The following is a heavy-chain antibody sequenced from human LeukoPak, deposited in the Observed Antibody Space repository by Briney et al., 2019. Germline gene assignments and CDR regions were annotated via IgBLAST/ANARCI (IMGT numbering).Heavy chain of an antibody. D-gene: IGHD1-26*01. CDR2: ISAYNGNT. V-gene: IGHV1-18*01. CDR1: GYTFTSYD. J-gene: IGHJ4*02. CDR3: ARDSGSDSGSYYGVIDY. Sequence: ASVKVSCKASGYTFTSYDINWVRQAPGQGLEWMGWISAYNGNTNYAQKLQGRVTMTTDTSTSTAYMELRSLRSDDTAVYYCARDSGSDSGSYYGVIDYWGQGTLVTVSS.